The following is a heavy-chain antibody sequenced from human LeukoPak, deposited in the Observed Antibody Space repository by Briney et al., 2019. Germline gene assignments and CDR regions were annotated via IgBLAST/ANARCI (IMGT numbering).Heavy chain of an antibody. CDR3: EARIDYGDFRGDAFDI. V-gene: IGHV1-3*01. Sequence: VASVKVSCKASGYTFTSYAMHWVRQAPGQRLEWMGWINAGNGNTKYSQKFQGRVTITRDTSASTAYMELSSLRSEDTAVYYCEARIDYGDFRGDAFDIWGQGTMVTVSS. CDR2: INAGNGNT. J-gene: IGHJ3*02. CDR1: GYTFTSYA. D-gene: IGHD4-17*01.